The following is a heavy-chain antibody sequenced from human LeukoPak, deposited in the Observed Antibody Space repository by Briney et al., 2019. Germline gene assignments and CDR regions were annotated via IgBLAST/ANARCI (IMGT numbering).Heavy chain of an antibody. D-gene: IGHD3-16*01. CDR3: ATSGWNGGGGFDP. Sequence: PSETLSLTCDVSGGSFSGYYWSWICQPPGKGLEWIGEISHSGTTNYNPSLKSRVSMSVGASSTQFSLIMTSVTAADTAVYYCATSGWNGGGGFDPWGQGTLVIVSS. CDR1: GGSFSGYY. CDR2: ISHSGTT. J-gene: IGHJ5*02. V-gene: IGHV4-34*01.